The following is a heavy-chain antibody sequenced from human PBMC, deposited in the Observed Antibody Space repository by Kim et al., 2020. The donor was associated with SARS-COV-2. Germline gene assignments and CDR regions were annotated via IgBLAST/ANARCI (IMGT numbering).Heavy chain of an antibody. CDR3: ARRGAAASYYFDY. CDR2: ISANGVNT. J-gene: IGHJ4*02. D-gene: IGHD6-13*01. Sequence: GGSLRLSCAASGFTFSSFGMTWVRQAPGKGLEWVSIISANGVNTYYADSVKGRFTISRDNSKNTLYLQMNSLRAEDTAVYYSARRGAAASYYFDYWGQGTLVTVSS. CDR1: GFTFSSFG. V-gene: IGHV3-23*01.